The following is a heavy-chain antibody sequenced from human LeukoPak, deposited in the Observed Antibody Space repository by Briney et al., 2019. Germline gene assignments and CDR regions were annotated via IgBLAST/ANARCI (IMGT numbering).Heavy chain of an antibody. CDR1: GGSISSYY. Sequence: SETLSLTCTVSGGSISSYYWSWIRQPPGKGLEWIGYINYSGSTNYNPSLRSRVTISVDTSKNQFSLKLSSVTAADTAVYYCARDHEDYYDSSGYYSWFDPWGQGTLVTVSS. V-gene: IGHV4-59*01. D-gene: IGHD3-22*01. J-gene: IGHJ5*02. CDR3: ARDHEDYYDSSGYYSWFDP. CDR2: INYSGST.